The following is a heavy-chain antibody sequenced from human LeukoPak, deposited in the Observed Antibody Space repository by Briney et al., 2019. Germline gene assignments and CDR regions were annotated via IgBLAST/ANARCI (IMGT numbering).Heavy chain of an antibody. CDR3: AKDYGSGSYSLDY. J-gene: IGHJ4*02. CDR2: ISGSDGST. D-gene: IGHD3-10*01. CDR1: GFTFRSYE. V-gene: IGHV3-23*01. Sequence: PGGSLRLSCEDSGFTFRSYEMSWVRQAPGEGLEWVSAISGSDGSTNYADSVKGRFTISRDNSKNTLYLQMNSLRAEDTAVYYCAKDYGSGSYSLDYWGQGTLVTVSS.